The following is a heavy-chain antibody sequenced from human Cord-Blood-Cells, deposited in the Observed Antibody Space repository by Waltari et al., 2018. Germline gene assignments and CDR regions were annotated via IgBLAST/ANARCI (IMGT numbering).Heavy chain of an antibody. CDR1: GGSFSGYY. D-gene: IGHD3-22*01. Sequence: QVQLQQWGAGLLKPSETLSLTCAVYGGSFSGYYWSWIRQPPGKGLEWIGEINHSGCTNYNPSLKSRVTISVDTSKNRFSLKLSSVTAADTAVYYCARHDYYDSSGYSPWGQGTLVTVSS. J-gene: IGHJ5*02. CDR2: INHSGCT. V-gene: IGHV4-34*01. CDR3: ARHDYYDSSGYSP.